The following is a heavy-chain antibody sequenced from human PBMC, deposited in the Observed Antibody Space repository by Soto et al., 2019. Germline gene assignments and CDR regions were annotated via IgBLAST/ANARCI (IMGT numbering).Heavy chain of an antibody. J-gene: IGHJ4*02. CDR2: IIPNFDTP. CDR3: ARPYYDSSGYYLWYFDY. CDR1: GDSFNTFA. Sequence: QVQLVQSGAEVKKPGSSVKLSCKASGDSFNTFAVTWVRQAPGQGLEWMGGIIPNFDTPNYAQKFQGRVTIIADKSTSTPYKELSSLRSEDTAVYYCARPYYDSSGYYLWYFDYWGQGTLVTVSS. V-gene: IGHV1-69*06. D-gene: IGHD3-22*01.